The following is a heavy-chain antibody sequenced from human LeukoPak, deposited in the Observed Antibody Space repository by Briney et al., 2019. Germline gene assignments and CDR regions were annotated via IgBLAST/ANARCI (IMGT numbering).Heavy chain of an antibody. J-gene: IGHJ5*02. CDR3: ARDGENYYDSSGLGSDWFDP. CDR2: ISGSGDST. Sequence: TGGSLRLSCAASGFTFSNYAMRWVRQAPGKGLEWVSGISGSGDSTYYADSVKGRFTISRDNSKNTLYLQMNSLRAEDTAVYYCARDGENYYDSSGLGSDWFDPWGQGTLVTVSS. CDR1: GFTFSNYA. D-gene: IGHD3-22*01. V-gene: IGHV3-23*01.